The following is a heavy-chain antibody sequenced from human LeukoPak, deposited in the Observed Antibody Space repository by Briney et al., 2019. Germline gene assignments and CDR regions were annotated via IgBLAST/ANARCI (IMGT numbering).Heavy chain of an antibody. D-gene: IGHD2/OR15-2a*01. V-gene: IGHV4-4*02. CDR1: GGSISSSNW. J-gene: IGHJ4*02. Sequence: ASGTLSLTCAVSGGSISSSNWWSWVRQPPGKGLEWIGEMYHSGTTNYNPSLKSRVTISVDKSKNQFSLRLSSVTAADTAVYYCASALPFRIDYWGLGTLVTVSS. CDR3: ASALPFRIDY. CDR2: MYHSGTT.